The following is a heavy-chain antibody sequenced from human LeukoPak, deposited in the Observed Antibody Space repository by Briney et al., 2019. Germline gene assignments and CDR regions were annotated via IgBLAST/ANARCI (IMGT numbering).Heavy chain of an antibody. D-gene: IGHD3-16*01. Sequence: GRSLRLSCAASGFTFSSYGMHWVRQAPGKGLEWVAVISYDGSNKYYADSVRGRFTISRDNSKNTLYLQMNSLRAEDTAVYYCAKDLRTMHYLWGGNYDWFDPWGQGTLVTVSS. J-gene: IGHJ5*02. CDR2: ISYDGSNK. CDR1: GFTFSSYG. V-gene: IGHV3-30*18. CDR3: AKDLRTMHYLWGGNYDWFDP.